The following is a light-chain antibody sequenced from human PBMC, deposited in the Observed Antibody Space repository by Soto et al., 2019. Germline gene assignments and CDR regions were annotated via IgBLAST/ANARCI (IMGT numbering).Light chain of an antibody. V-gene: IGKV1-8*01. Sequence: AIRMTQSPSSLSASTGDRVTITCRASQGISSYLAWYQQKPGKAPKLLIYAASTLQSGVPSRFSGSGSGTDFTLTISCLQSEDFATYYCQQYYSYGTFGPGTKVD. J-gene: IGKJ3*01. CDR1: QGISSY. CDR3: QQYYSYGT. CDR2: AAS.